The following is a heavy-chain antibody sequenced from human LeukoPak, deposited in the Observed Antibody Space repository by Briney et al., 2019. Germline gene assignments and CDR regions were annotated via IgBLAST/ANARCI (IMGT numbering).Heavy chain of an antibody. Sequence: PGQSLRLSCAASGFTFSSYEMNWVRQAPGKGLEWVSYISSSGSTIYYADSVKGRFTIPRDNAKNSLYLQMNSLRVEDTAVYYCARGAHKRDDYGGFFDYWGQGTLVTVSS. CDR3: ARGAHKRDDYGGFFDY. CDR1: GFTFSSYE. CDR2: ISSSGSTI. V-gene: IGHV3-48*03. D-gene: IGHD4-23*01. J-gene: IGHJ4*02.